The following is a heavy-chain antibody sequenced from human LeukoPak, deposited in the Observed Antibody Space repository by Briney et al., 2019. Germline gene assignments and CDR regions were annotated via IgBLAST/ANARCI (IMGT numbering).Heavy chain of an antibody. CDR1: GFTFSSYS. CDR2: ISSSSSTI. D-gene: IGHD3-22*01. CDR3: ARDQWEGSGYYYRYYYYGMDV. Sequence: PGGPLRLSCAASGFTFSSYSMNWVRQAPGKGLEWVSYISSSSSTIYYADSVKGRFTISRDNAKNSLYLQMNSLRDEDTAVYYCARDQWEGSGYYYRYYYYGMDVWGQGTTVTVSS. J-gene: IGHJ6*02. V-gene: IGHV3-48*02.